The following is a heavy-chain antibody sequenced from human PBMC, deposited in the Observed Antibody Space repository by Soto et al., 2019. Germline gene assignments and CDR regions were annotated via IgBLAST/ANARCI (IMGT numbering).Heavy chain of an antibody. CDR2: ISSSGSTI. J-gene: IGHJ4*02. V-gene: IGHV3-48*03. CDR1: GFTFSSYE. Sequence: EVQLVESGGGLVQPGGSLRLSCAASGFTFSSYEMNWVRQAPGKGLEWVSYISSSGSTIYYADSVKGRFTISRDNAKNSLYLQMNSLRAEDTAVYYCARAHTIAVAGQYYLDYWGQGTLVTVSS. D-gene: IGHD6-19*01. CDR3: ARAHTIAVAGQYYLDY.